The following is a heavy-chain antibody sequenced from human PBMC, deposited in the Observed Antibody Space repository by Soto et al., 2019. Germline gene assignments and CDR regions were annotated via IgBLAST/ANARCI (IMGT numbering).Heavy chain of an antibody. J-gene: IGHJ5*02. CDR2: LIPYNGDR. Sequence: SVKVSCKASGYTFTSYGISWVRQAPGQGLEWMGLLIPYNGDRIYAQKFQGRVILTTDTATNTAYMELGSLRSDDTAVYYCVRDASSGYRGWWDPWGQGTLVTVSS. CDR1: GYTFTSYG. V-gene: IGHV1-18*01. D-gene: IGHD5-12*01. CDR3: VRDASSGYRGWWDP.